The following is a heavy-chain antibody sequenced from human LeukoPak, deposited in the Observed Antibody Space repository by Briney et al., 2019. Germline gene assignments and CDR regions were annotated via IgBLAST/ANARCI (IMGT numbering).Heavy chain of an antibody. D-gene: IGHD4-17*01. CDR2: INPNSGGT. CDR3: ARALEDYGFDY. J-gene: IGHJ4*02. V-gene: IGHV1-2*02. Sequence: GGSLRLSCAAPGFTFSSYGMHWVRQAPGQGLEWMGWINPNSGGTNYAQKFQGRVTMTRDTSISTAYMELSRLRSDDTAVYYCARALEDYGFDYWGQGTLVTVSS. CDR1: GFTFSSYG.